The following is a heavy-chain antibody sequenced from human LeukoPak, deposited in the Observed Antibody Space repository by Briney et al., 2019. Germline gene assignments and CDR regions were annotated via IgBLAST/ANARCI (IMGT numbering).Heavy chain of an antibody. D-gene: IGHD3-22*01. CDR2: ISGSGGNT. V-gene: IGHV3-23*01. J-gene: IGHJ4*02. CDR1: GFTFSCYA. CDR3: AKCFYDSSGYYYFDY. Sequence: PGGSLSLSCAASGFTFSCYAMSWLRQAPGKGLEWVSAISGSGGNTYYADSVKGRFTIARDNSKNTLYLQMNSLRAEDTAVYYCAKCFYDSSGYYYFDYWGQGTPVTVSS.